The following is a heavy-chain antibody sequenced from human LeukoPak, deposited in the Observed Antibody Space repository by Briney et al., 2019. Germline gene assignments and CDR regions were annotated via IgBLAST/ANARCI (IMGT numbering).Heavy chain of an antibody. CDR1: GGSFSDYY. J-gene: IGHJ4*02. CDR3: ARGRFSVYYFDY. V-gene: IGHV4-34*01. CDR2: IIHSGAT. Sequence: PSETLSLTCGASGGSFSDYYWSWIRQPPGKGLEWIGEIIHSGATSSNPSLKSRVTISMAPSKNQFSLKLSSVTAADTAVYYCARGRFSVYYFDYWGQGSLVTVSS. D-gene: IGHD3-3*02.